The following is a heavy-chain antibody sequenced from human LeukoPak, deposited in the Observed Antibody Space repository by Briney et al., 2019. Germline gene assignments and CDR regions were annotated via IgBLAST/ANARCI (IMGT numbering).Heavy chain of an antibody. Sequence: PSETLSLTCTVSGYSISSGYYWGWIRRPPGKGLEWIGEINHSGSTNYNPSLKSRVTISVDTSKNQFSLKLSSVTAADTAVYYCARLKEAVAGDYWGQGTLVTVSS. CDR1: GYSISSGYY. CDR2: INHSGST. J-gene: IGHJ4*02. CDR3: ARLKEAVAGDY. V-gene: IGHV4-38-2*02. D-gene: IGHD2-15*01.